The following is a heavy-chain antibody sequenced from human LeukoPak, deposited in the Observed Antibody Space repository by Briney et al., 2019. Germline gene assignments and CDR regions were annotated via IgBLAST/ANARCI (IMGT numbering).Heavy chain of an antibody. V-gene: IGHV4-34*01. CDR3: ARRPIVPAAGYYYYYYMDV. D-gene: IGHD2-2*01. Sequence: SETLSLTCAVYGGSFSGYYWSWIRQPPGKGLEWIGEINHSGSTNYNPSLKSRVTISVDTSKNQFSLKLSSVTAADTAVYYCARRPIVPAAGYYYYYYMDVWGKGTTVTISS. CDR1: GGSFSGYY. CDR2: INHSGST. J-gene: IGHJ6*03.